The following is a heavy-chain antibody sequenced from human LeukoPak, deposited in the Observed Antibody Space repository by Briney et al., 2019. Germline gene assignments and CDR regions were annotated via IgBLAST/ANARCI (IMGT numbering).Heavy chain of an antibody. Sequence: GSLRLSCAASGFTFSSYAMSWARQPPGKGLEWIGEINHSGSTNYNPSLKSRVTISVDTSKNQFSLKLSSVTAADTAVYYCARDPRRYSYYGGGYFDYWGQGTLVTVSS. CDR1: GFTFSSYA. V-gene: IGHV4-34*01. CDR3: ARDPRRYSYYGGGYFDY. J-gene: IGHJ4*02. CDR2: INHSGST. D-gene: IGHD5-18*01.